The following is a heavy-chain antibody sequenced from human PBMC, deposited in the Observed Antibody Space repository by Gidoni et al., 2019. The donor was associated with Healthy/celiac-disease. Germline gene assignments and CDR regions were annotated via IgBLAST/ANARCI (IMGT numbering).Heavy chain of an antibody. CDR1: GYSFTSYW. Sequence: EVQLVQSGAEVKQPGESLKISCKGSGYSFTSYWIGWVRQMPGKGLEWMGIIYPGDSDTRYIPSFQGQVTISADKSISTAYLQWSSLKASDTAMYYCARRSGYSSGWYYFDYWGQGTLVTVSS. CDR2: IYPGDSDT. D-gene: IGHD6-19*01. V-gene: IGHV5-51*03. CDR3: ARRSGYSSGWYYFDY. J-gene: IGHJ4*02.